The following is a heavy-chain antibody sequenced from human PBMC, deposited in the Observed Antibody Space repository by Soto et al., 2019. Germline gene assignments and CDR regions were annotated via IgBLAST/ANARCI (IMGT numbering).Heavy chain of an antibody. J-gene: IGHJ4*02. CDR2: IYYSRIT. CDR3: ARHTPSSYGATDY. CDR1: GGSISSYY. Sequence: PSETLSLTFTVSGGSISSYYWSWIRQHPGKGLEWIVYIYYSRITNYNPSLKSRVTISVDTSKNQFSLKLSSVTAADTAVYYCARHTPSSYGATDYGGQGTLVTVSS. D-gene: IGHD3-10*01. V-gene: IGHV4-59*08.